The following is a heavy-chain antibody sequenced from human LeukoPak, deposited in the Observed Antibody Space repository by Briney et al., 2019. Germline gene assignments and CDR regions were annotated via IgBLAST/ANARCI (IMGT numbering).Heavy chain of an antibody. Sequence: ASVKVSFKASGCTFAIYGISWVRQAPGQGLEWMAWISPYDGDTNYAQNFEGRVTMTTETSTSTAYMELRSLRSDDTAIYYCARDYCTRGGDCYKEDLFKPWGQGTLVSVSS. CDR1: GCTFAIYG. V-gene: IGHV1-18*01. J-gene: IGHJ5*02. CDR2: ISPYDGDT. CDR3: ARDYCTRGGDCYKEDLFKP. D-gene: IGHD2-21*02.